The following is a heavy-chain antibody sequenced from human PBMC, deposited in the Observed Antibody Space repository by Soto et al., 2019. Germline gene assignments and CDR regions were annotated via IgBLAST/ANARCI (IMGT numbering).Heavy chain of an antibody. CDR1: GFTVSTYY. D-gene: IGHD4-4*01. J-gene: IGHJ6*02. CDR3: ARTSNSRGNNYFYYGLDV. Sequence: EVQLVESAGGLIQPGGSLRLSCAVSGFTVSTYYMSWVRQAPGKGLEWISVIYSGGSTYYADSVRGRFTISRDSSKNTLHLQMNSLRAEDTAVYYCARTSNSRGNNYFYYGLDVWGQGTTVTVSS. CDR2: IYSGGST. V-gene: IGHV3-53*01.